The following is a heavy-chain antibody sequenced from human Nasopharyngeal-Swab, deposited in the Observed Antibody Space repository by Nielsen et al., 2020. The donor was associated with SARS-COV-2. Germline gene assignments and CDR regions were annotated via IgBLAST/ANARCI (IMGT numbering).Heavy chain of an antibody. CDR3: AKRFQWLVLPYFDY. Sequence: ETLSLTCAASGFTFSSYAMSWVRQAPGKGLEWVSAISGSGGSTYYADSVKGRFTISRDNSKNTLYLQMNSLRAEDTAVYYCAKRFQWLVLPYFDYWGQGTLVTVSS. CDR1: GFTFSSYA. V-gene: IGHV3-23*01. D-gene: IGHD6-19*01. J-gene: IGHJ4*02. CDR2: ISGSGGST.